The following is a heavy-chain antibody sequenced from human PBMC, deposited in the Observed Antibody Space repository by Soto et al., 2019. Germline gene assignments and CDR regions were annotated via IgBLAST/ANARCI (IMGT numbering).Heavy chain of an antibody. CDR1: GFSFSDFG. J-gene: IGHJ3*01. Sequence: GGSLRLSCAGSGFSFSDFGMHWVRQAPGKGLEWVAVISYDGSNKNYADPVKGRFTISRDTSKNMLYLQMNSLRPEDTAIYYFAKWFGELFDGFDVWGQRTMVTVSS. V-gene: IGHV3-30*18. D-gene: IGHD3-10*01. CDR3: AKWFGELFDGFDV. CDR2: ISYDGSNK.